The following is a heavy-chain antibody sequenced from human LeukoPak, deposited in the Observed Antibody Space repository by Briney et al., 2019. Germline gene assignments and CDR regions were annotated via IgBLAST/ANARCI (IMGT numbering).Heavy chain of an antibody. V-gene: IGHV3-9*01. CDR2: ISWNSGSI. Sequence: PGGSLRLSCAASGFTFDNYAMHWVRQAPGKGLEWVSGISWNSGSIGYADSVKGRFTISRDNAKNSLYLQMNSLRAEDTALYYCAKGYDSSGYSAFDYWGQGTLVTVSS. D-gene: IGHD3-22*01. CDR1: GFTFDNYA. CDR3: AKGYDSSGYSAFDY. J-gene: IGHJ4*02.